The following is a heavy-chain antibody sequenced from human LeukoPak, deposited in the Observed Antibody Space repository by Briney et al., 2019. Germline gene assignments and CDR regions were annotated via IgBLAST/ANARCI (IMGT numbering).Heavy chain of an antibody. J-gene: IGHJ3*01. CDR2: INPKNGGT. CDR3: ARGPGPKAFDV. Sequence: ASVTVSCKASGYTFTGNYLHWVRQAPGQGLEWMGWINPKNGGTYYAQNFQGRVTMTRDTSISTAYMELSTLRSDDTAVYYCARGPGPKAFDVWGQGTMVTVST. CDR1: GYTFTGNY. V-gene: IGHV1-2*02.